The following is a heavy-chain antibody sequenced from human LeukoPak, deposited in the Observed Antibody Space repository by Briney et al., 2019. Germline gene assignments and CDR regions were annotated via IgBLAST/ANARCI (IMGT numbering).Heavy chain of an antibody. CDR3: ARESTAWGAFDI. CDR1: GFTFSSYW. V-gene: IGHV3-33*08. D-gene: IGHD5-18*01. J-gene: IGHJ3*02. Sequence: GGSLRLSCAASGFTFSSYWMSWVRQAPGKGLEWVAVIWYDGSNKYYADSVKGRFTISRDNSKNTLYLQMNSLRAEDTAVYYCARESTAWGAFDIWGQGTMVTVSS. CDR2: IWYDGSNK.